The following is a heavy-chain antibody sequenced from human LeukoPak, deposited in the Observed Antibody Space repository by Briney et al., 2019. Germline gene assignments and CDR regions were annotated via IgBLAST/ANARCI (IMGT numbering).Heavy chain of an antibody. Sequence: GGSLRLSCAASGFTFSSYSSYWMSWVRQAPGKGLEWVANIKEDGSEKYYVDSVKGRFTISGDNAKNSVHLQMNSLRAEDTAVYYCARGGGSGWPFDYWGQGTLVTVSS. CDR3: ARGGGSGWPFDY. V-gene: IGHV3-7*01. CDR1: GFTFSSYSSYW. D-gene: IGHD6-19*01. J-gene: IGHJ4*02. CDR2: IKEDGSEK.